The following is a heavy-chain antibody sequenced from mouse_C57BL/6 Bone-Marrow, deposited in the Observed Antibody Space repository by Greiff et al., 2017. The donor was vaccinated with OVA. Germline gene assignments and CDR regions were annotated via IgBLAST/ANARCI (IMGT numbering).Heavy chain of an antibody. CDR2: IDPETGGT. D-gene: IGHD1-1*01. CDR3: TRGDCYGSRGPYFDV. J-gene: IGHJ1*03. CDR1: GYTFTDYE. Sequence: ESGAELVRPGASVTLSCKASGYTFTDYEMHWVKQTPVHGLEWIGAIDPETGGTAYNQKFKGKAILTADKSSSTAYMELRSLTSEDSAVYYCTRGDCYGSRGPYFDVWGTGTTVTVSS. V-gene: IGHV1-15*01.